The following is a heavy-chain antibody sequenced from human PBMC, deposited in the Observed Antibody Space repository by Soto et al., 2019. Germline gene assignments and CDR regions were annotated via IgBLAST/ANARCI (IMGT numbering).Heavy chain of an antibody. V-gene: IGHV3-66*01. CDR1: GFTVSNNY. D-gene: IGHD3-10*01. CDR3: ARGEGSGSNALGD. CDR2: IQGGGSI. J-gene: IGHJ4*02. Sequence: EVLLDESGGGFVQPGGSLRLSCAASGFTVSNNYMTWVRQAPGKGLEWVSVIQGGGSISYADSVMDRFTISSDSSKNTVFLDMNSLRPEDTAVYFCARGEGSGSNALGDWGQGTLVTVSS.